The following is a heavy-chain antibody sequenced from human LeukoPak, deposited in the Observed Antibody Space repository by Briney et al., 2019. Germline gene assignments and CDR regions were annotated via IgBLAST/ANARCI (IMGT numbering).Heavy chain of an antibody. V-gene: IGHV1-8*01. D-gene: IGHD4-17*01. CDR2: MNPNSGNT. Sequence: ASVKVSCKASGYTFTSYDINWVRQATGQGLEWMGWMNPNSGNTGYAQKFQGRVTMTRNTSISTAYMELRSLRSDDTAVYYCARVSATSKRYGDHVRDFDYWGQGTLVTVSS. J-gene: IGHJ4*02. CDR1: GYTFTSYD. CDR3: ARVSATSKRYGDHVRDFDY.